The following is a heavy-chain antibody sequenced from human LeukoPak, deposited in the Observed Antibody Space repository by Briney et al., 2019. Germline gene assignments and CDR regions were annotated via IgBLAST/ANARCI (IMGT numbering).Heavy chain of an antibody. V-gene: IGHV3-11*01. CDR2: ISRTGGAV. Sequence: PGGSLRLSCAASGFTFNQHSMSWIRQAPGKGLEWLSYISRTGGAVHHADSVEGRFTISRDNARNSLSLQMNGLRADDTAVYFCARGSSLIGGFDYWGRGTLVTVSS. CDR3: ARGSSLIGGFDY. J-gene: IGHJ4*02. CDR1: GFTFNQHS. D-gene: IGHD2-8*01.